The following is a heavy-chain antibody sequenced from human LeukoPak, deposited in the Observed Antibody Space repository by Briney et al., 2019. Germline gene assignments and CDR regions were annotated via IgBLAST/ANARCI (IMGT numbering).Heavy chain of an antibody. CDR2: IYSGGST. D-gene: IGHD5-24*01. J-gene: IGHJ4*02. Sequence: GGSLRLSCAASGFTVSSNYMSWVRQAPGKGLEWVSVIYSGGSTYYADSVKGRFTISRDNSKNTLYLQMNSLRAEDTAVYYCARVEMATNYYFDYWGQGTLVTVSS. CDR1: GFTVSSNY. CDR3: ARVEMATNYYFDY. V-gene: IGHV3-53*01.